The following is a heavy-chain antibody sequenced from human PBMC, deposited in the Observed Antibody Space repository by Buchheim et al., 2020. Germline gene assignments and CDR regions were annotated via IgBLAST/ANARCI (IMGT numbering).Heavy chain of an antibody. CDR2: IYYSGST. J-gene: IGHJ6*03. Sequence: QLQLQESGPGLVKPSETLSLTCTVSGGSISSSSYYWGWIRQPPGKGLEWIGSIYYSGSTYYNPSLKSRVTISVDTSKNQFSLKLSSVTAADTAVYYCARSYCSSTSCSALYYYYYYMDVWGKGTT. CDR3: ARSYCSSTSCSALYYYYYYMDV. D-gene: IGHD2-2*01. CDR1: GGSISSSSYY. V-gene: IGHV4-39*01.